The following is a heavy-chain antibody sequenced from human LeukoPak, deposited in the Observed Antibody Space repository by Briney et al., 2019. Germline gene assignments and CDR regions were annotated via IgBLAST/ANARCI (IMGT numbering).Heavy chain of an antibody. Sequence: SETLSLTCTVSGGSISIGDYYWSWIRQPPGKGLEWIGYTYYSGSTYYNPSLKSRVTISVDTSKNQFSLKLSSVTAADTAVYYCARPKGYCSGGGCYDWFDPWGQGTLVTVSS. D-gene: IGHD2-15*01. V-gene: IGHV4-30-4*01. CDR3: ARPKGYCSGGGCYDWFDP. CDR2: TYYSGST. J-gene: IGHJ5*02. CDR1: GGSISIGDYY.